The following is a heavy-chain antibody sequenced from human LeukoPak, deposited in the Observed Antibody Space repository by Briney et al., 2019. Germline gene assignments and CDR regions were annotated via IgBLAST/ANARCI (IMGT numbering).Heavy chain of an antibody. CDR2: IRYDGSNK. CDR3: AKEPWGRTPRKRYCSSTSCYTGDYYYMDV. J-gene: IGHJ6*03. CDR1: GFTFSSYG. V-gene: IGHV3-30*02. D-gene: IGHD2-2*02. Sequence: GGSLRLSCAASGFTFSSYGMHWVRQAPGKGLEWVAFIRYDGSNKYYADSVKGRFTISRDNSKNTLYLQMNSLRAEDTAVYYCAKEPWGRTPRKRYCSSTSCYTGDYYYMDVWGKGTTVTVSS.